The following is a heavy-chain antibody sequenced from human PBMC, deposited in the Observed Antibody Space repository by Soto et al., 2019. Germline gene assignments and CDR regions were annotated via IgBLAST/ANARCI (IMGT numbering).Heavy chain of an antibody. J-gene: IGHJ4*02. V-gene: IGHV4-39*01. CDR3: ERNERSGSYPYPFDY. D-gene: IGHD1-26*01. Sequence: ASETLSLTCTVSGGSISSSSYYWGWIRQPPGKGLEWIGSIYYSGSTYYNPSLKSRVTISVDTSKNQFSLKLSSVTAADTAVYYCERNERSGSYPYPFDYWGQGTLVTVYS. CDR2: IYYSGST. CDR1: GGSISSSSYY.